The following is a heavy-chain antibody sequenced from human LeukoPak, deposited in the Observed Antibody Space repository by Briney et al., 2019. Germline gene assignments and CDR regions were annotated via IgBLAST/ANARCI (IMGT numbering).Heavy chain of an antibody. D-gene: IGHD2-2*01. V-gene: IGHV4-59*01. CDR2: IYYSGST. CDR1: GGSISSYY. Sequence: SETLSLTCTVSGGSISSYYWSWIRQPPGKGLEWIGYIYYSGSTNYNPSLKSRVTISVDTSKNQFSLKLSSVTAADTAVYYCARVPAATFWDYYYMDVWGKGTTVTVSS. CDR3: ARVPAATFWDYYYMDV. J-gene: IGHJ6*03.